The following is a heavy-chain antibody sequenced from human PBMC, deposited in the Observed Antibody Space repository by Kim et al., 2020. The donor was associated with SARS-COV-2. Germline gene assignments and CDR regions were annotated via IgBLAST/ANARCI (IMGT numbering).Heavy chain of an antibody. D-gene: IGHD5-18*01. CDR2: ISYDGSNK. V-gene: IGHV3-30*18. CDR1: GFTFSSYG. Sequence: GGSLRLSCAASGFTFSSYGMHWVRQAPGKGLEWVAVISYDGSNKYYADSVKGRFTISRDNSKNTLYLQMNSLRAEDTAVYYCAKDKGVQLVYYYYGMDVWGQGTTVTVSS. CDR3: AKDKGVQLVYYYYGMDV. J-gene: IGHJ6*02.